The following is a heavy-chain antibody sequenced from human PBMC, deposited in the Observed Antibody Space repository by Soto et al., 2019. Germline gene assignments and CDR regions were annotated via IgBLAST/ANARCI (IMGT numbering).Heavy chain of an antibody. CDR1: GGTFGRNA. J-gene: IGHJ3*01. D-gene: IGHD6-19*01. V-gene: IGHV1-69*13. CDR2: IIPMFGTA. CDR3: ARPQGSGWRFNALDF. Sequence: ASVTVSCKASGGTFGRNAINWVRQAPGQGLEWMGGIIPMFGTANHAQKFRDRIVINADESTNTAYLELNSLRYEDTAIYYCARPQGSGWRFNALDFWGQGTVVTVSS.